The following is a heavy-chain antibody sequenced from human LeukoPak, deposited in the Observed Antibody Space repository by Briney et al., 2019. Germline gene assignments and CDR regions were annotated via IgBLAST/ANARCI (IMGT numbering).Heavy chain of an antibody. CDR2: INHSGST. J-gene: IGHJ3*01. CDR3: ATTMVRGVTSDAFDV. CDR1: GGSFSGYY. Sequence: SKTLSLTCAVYGGSFSGYYWSLIRQPPGKGLEWIGEINHSGSTNYNPSLKSRVTISVDTSKNQFSLKLSSVTAADTAVYYCATTMVRGVTSDAFDVWGQGTMVTVSS. D-gene: IGHD3-10*01. V-gene: IGHV4-34*01.